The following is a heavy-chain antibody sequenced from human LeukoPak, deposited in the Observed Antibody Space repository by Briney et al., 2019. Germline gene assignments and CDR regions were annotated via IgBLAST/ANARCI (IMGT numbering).Heavy chain of an antibody. V-gene: IGHV1-18*01. D-gene: IGHD6-6*01. CDR3: ARDQNIAGRPDY. Sequence: ASVKVSCKASGYTFPDYGISWVRQAPGQGLEWVGWTSGYNGHTNYAQKFQGRVTMTTDTSTSTVYMELRTLRSDDTAVYYCARDQNIAGRPDYWGQGTLVTVSS. CDR2: TSGYNGHT. CDR1: GYTFPDYG. J-gene: IGHJ4*02.